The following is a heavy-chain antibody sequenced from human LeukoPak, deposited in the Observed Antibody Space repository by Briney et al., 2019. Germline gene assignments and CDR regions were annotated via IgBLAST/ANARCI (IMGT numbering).Heavy chain of an antibody. D-gene: IGHD3-10*01. V-gene: IGHV1-8*01. Sequence: ASVKVFCKASGYTFTSYDINWVRQATGQGLEWMGWMNPNSGNTGYAQKFQGRVTMTRNTSISTAYMELSSLRSEDTAVYYCARGRAYYYGSGSSYYGMDVWGQGTTVTVSS. CDR1: GYTFTSYD. CDR3: ARGRAYYYGSGSSYYGMDV. CDR2: MNPNSGNT. J-gene: IGHJ6*02.